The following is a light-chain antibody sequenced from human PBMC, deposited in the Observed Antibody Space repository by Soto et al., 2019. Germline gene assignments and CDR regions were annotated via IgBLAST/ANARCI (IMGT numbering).Light chain of an antibody. CDR3: QQYYTTPLT. CDR2: WAS. Sequence: DIVMTQSPDSLAVSLGERATINCKSSQSILYSSNSKNFLAWYQQKPGQPPKLLIYWASTRESGVPDRFSGGGSGTDFTLTISNLQAEDVAVYFCQQYYTTPLTFGGGTKVEIK. J-gene: IGKJ4*01. V-gene: IGKV4-1*01. CDR1: QSILYSSNSKNF.